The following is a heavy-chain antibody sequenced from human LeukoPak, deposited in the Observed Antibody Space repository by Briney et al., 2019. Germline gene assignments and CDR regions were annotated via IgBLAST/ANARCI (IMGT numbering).Heavy chain of an antibody. Sequence: GGSLRLSCAASGFTFSRYWMSWVRQAPGKGLEWVANIKQDGSEKDYVDSVKGRFTISRDNAKNSLYLQMNSLTAEDTAVYYCARDYGSYFLPKYYYMDVWGKGTTVTVSS. CDR3: ARDYGSYFLPKYYYMDV. CDR1: GFTFSRYW. D-gene: IGHD1-26*01. J-gene: IGHJ6*03. CDR2: IKQDGSEK. V-gene: IGHV3-7*01.